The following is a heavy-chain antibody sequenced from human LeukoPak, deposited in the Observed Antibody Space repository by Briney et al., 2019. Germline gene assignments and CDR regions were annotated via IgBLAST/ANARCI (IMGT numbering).Heavy chain of an antibody. CDR2: IWSDGNNK. V-gene: IGHV3-33*06. CDR3: AKHGSVPGVGYFAFDY. Sequence: GRSLRLSCAASGFTLSRYGMHWVRQAPGKGLEWVADIWSDGNNKYYADSVKGRFTISRDNSKNTLYLQMNSLRAEDTAVYYCAKHGSVPGVGYFAFDYWGQGTLVAVSS. J-gene: IGHJ4*02. D-gene: IGHD1-26*01. CDR1: GFTLSRYG.